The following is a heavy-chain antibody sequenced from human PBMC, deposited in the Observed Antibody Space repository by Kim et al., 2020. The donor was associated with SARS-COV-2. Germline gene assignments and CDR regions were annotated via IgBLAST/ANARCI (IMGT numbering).Heavy chain of an antibody. CDR2: IIPIFGTA. D-gene: IGHD3-22*01. CDR3: ARGQGAGEYYYDSSGYLSPTYYYYGMDV. V-gene: IGHV1-69*13. J-gene: IGHJ6*02. Sequence: SVKVSCKASGGTFSSYAISWVRQAPGQGLEWMGGIIPIFGTANYAQKFQGRVTITADESTSTAYMELSSLRSEDTAVYYCARGQGAGEYYYDSSGYLSPTYYYYGMDVWGQGTTVTVSS. CDR1: GGTFSSYA.